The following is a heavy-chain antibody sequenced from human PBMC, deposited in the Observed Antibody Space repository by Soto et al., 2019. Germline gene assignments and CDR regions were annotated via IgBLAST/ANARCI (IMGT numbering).Heavy chain of an antibody. Sequence: ASVKVSCKASGYTFTSYGISWVRQAPGQGLEWMGWISAYNGNTNYAQKLQGRVTMTTDTSTSTAYMELRSLRSDDTAVYYCARVTDNFWSGYYAFDIWGQGTMVTVSS. D-gene: IGHD3-3*01. V-gene: IGHV1-18*01. CDR3: ARVTDNFWSGYYAFDI. CDR1: GYTFTSYG. J-gene: IGHJ3*02. CDR2: ISAYNGNT.